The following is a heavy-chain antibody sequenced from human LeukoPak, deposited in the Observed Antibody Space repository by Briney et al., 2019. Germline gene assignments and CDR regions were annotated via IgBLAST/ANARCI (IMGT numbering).Heavy chain of an antibody. Sequence: SQSLSLTCAISGDSVSSNSVTWNWIRQSPSRGLEWLGRTYYGSTWYNDYAVSVRGRITVNPDTSKNQFSLHLNSVTPEDTAVYYCARRLTQYDCFDPWGQGILVTVSS. J-gene: IGHJ5*02. CDR2: TYYGSTWYN. V-gene: IGHV6-1*01. D-gene: IGHD2-2*01. CDR3: ARRLTQYDCFDP. CDR1: GDSVSSNSVT.